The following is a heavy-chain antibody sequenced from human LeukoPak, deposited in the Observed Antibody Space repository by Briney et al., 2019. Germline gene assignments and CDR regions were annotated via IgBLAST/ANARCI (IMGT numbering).Heavy chain of an antibody. CDR3: ARGLAITYYDFWSGDDAFDI. Sequence: SETLSLTCAVYGGSFSGYYWSWIRQPPGKGLEWIGEINHSGSTNYNPSLKIRVTISEDTSKNQFSLKLSSVTDADTAVYYCARGLAITYYDFWSGDDAFDIWGQGTMVTVSS. D-gene: IGHD3-3*01. CDR1: GGSFSGYY. V-gene: IGHV4-34*01. CDR2: INHSGST. J-gene: IGHJ3*02.